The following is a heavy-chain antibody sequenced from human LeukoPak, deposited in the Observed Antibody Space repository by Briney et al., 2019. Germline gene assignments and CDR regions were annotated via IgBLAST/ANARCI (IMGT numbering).Heavy chain of an antibody. Sequence: PGGSLRLSCAASGFTFSSYSMNWVRQAPGKGLEWVSSISSSSSYIYYADSVKGRFTISRDNAKNSLYLQMNSLRAEDTAIYYCARVGAKFLGVDYWGQGTLVTVSS. CDR2: ISSSSSYI. CDR1: GFTFSSYS. V-gene: IGHV3-21*01. CDR3: ARVGAKFLGVDY. J-gene: IGHJ4*02. D-gene: IGHD3-16*01.